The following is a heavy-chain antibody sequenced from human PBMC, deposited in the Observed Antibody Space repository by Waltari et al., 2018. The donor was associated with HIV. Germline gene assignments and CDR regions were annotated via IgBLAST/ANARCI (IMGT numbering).Heavy chain of an antibody. V-gene: IGHV3-74*01. Sequence: EVQVVESGGGLVQPGGSLTLSCAASGFTLSSYWMHWVGQAPGQGLVGVSRMNPDASWINYADSVKCRFTICRDNAKNTLYLRMNSLRAEDTAIYYCAKDFGGASDYWGQGTLVTVSS. CDR1: GFTLSSYW. CDR3: AKDFGGASDY. D-gene: IGHD2-21*01. CDR2: MNPDASWI. J-gene: IGHJ4*02.